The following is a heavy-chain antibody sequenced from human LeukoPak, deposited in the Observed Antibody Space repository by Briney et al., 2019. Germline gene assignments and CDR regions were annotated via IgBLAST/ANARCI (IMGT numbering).Heavy chain of an antibody. J-gene: IGHJ4*02. Sequence: GGSLRLSCAASGFTLSDYDIHWARQAPGEGLEWLAYVSKDGGTKYYADSVKGRFTASRDNSRNTVYLEMNSLRPEDTALYYCARDLMWLVDYWGQGTLLTVSS. CDR2: VSKDGGTK. CDR1: GFTLSDYD. CDR3: ARDLMWLVDY. V-gene: IGHV3-30-3*01. D-gene: IGHD6-19*01.